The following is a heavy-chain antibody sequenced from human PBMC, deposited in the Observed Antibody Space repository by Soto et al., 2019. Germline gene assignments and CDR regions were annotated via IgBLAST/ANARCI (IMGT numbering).Heavy chain of an antibody. Sequence: SETLSLTCAVYGGSFSGYYWSWIRQPPGKGLEWIGEINHSGSTNYNPSLKSRVTISVDTSKNQFSLKLSSVTAADTAVYYCARGVRERLPRKDIVVVVAATPVRYYYYMDVWGKGTTVTVSS. D-gene: IGHD2-15*01. J-gene: IGHJ6*03. CDR3: ARGVRERLPRKDIVVVVAATPVRYYYYMDV. V-gene: IGHV4-34*01. CDR2: INHSGST. CDR1: GGSFSGYY.